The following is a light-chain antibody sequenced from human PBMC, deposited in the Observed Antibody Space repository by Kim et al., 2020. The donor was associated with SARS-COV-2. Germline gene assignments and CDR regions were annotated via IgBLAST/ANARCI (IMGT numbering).Light chain of an antibody. Sequence: GQSNTISCTGTSSDVGGYNYVALYQQHPGKAPKLMIYDVSNRPSGVSNRFSGSKSGNTASLTISGLQAEDEADYYCSSYTSSSTVVFGGGTQLTVL. CDR3: SSYTSSSTVV. V-gene: IGLV2-14*03. J-gene: IGLJ2*01. CDR1: SSDVGGYNY. CDR2: DVS.